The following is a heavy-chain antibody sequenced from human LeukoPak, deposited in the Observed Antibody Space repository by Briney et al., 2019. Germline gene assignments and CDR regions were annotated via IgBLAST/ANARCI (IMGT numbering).Heavy chain of an antibody. V-gene: IGHV5-10-1*01. CDR3: GRTLDRLPYYGMDV. CDR2: IDPSDSYP. D-gene: IGHD1-1*01. CDR1: GYSFTSYW. J-gene: IGHJ6*02. Sequence: GESLRISFTGSGYSFTSYWISWGRQMPGKGREWMGRIDPSDSYPNSRPSFQGPFTISADNSITTVHLQWSSLKASDTAMYYCGRTLDRLPYYGMDVWGQGTTVTVSS.